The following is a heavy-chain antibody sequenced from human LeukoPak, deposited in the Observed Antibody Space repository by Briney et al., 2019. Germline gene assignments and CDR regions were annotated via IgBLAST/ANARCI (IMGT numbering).Heavy chain of an antibody. CDR1: GGSISSYY. D-gene: IGHD6-19*01. J-gene: IGHJ5*02. V-gene: IGHV4-4*07. CDR3: ARDAVAGRRPNNWFDP. CDR2: IYTSGST. Sequence: SETLSLTCTVSGGSISSYYWSWIRQPAGKGLEWIGRIYTSGSTNYNPSLKSRVTMSVDTSKNQFSLKLSSVTAADTAVYYCARDAVAGRRPNNWFDPWGQGTLVTVSS.